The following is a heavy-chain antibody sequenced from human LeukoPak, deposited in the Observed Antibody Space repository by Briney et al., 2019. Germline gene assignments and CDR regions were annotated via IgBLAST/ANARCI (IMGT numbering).Heavy chain of an antibody. V-gene: IGHV1-18*01. CDR1: GFTFSSYG. Sequence: ASVKVSCTASGFTFSSYGISWVRQAPGQGLEWVGWISAYNGKTNYAQKFQGRVTMTTDTSTSTAYMDLRSLRSDDTAVYYCARGGALTSFDSWGQGTLITVSS. CDR3: ARGGALTSFDS. CDR2: ISAYNGKT. D-gene: IGHD1-26*01. J-gene: IGHJ4*02.